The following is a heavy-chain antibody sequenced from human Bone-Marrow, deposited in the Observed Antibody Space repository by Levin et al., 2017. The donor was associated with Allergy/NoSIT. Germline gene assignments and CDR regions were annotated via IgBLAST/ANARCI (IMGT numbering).Heavy chain of an antibody. Sequence: GGSLRLSCAASGFTFNSYALSWVRQAPGKGLEWVSAISGSGSSTYYADSVKGRFTISRDNTKTTLYLQMNSLRAEDTAVYYCAKGAGWVAGAVALIWGQGTLVTVSS. CDR2: ISGSGSST. D-gene: IGHD6-19*01. CDR3: AKGAGWVAGAVALI. V-gene: IGHV3-23*01. CDR1: GFTFNSYA. J-gene: IGHJ4*02.